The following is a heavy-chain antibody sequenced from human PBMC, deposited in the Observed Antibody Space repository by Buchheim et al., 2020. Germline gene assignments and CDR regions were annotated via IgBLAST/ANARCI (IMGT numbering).Heavy chain of an antibody. CDR2: IKSKTSGETT. CDR1: GFTFTPAW. J-gene: IGHJ4*02. Sequence: DVQLVESGGGLVNPGESLRLSCAASGFTFTPAWMTWFRQGPGTGLEWVALIKSKTSGETTHYAAPVKGRFTISRDDSKNMVYLQMNNLRSEDTAVYYCTADDAAAGSGEFDHWGQGTL. D-gene: IGHD6-13*01. CDR3: TADDAAAGSGEFDH. V-gene: IGHV3-15*01.